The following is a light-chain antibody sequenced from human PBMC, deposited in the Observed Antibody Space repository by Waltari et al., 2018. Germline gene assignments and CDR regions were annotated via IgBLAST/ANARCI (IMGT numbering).Light chain of an antibody. CDR1: QSIGMY. CDR2: GAS. Sequence: SCRASQSIGMYLAWYQQKPGQAPRLLIYGASSGTTGISARFSGSGSETDFSLTISRLEPEDSAVYYCQQRLSWPVTFGGGTRVEI. J-gene: IGKJ4*02. V-gene: IGKV3-11*01. CDR3: QQRLSWPVT.